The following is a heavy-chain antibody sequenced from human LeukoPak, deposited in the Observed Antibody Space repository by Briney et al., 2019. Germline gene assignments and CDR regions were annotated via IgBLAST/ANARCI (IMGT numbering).Heavy chain of an antibody. D-gene: IGHD4-23*01. Sequence: GGSLRLSCAASGFTFSSYWMSWVRQAPGKGLEWVANIKQDGSEKYYVDSVKGRFTISRDNAKNSLYLQMNSLRAEDTAVYYCARVRGSRTFSYYYYGMDVWGQGTTVTVSS. CDR2: IKQDGSEK. CDR3: ARVRGSRTFSYYYYGMDV. V-gene: IGHV3-7*01. J-gene: IGHJ6*02. CDR1: GFTFSSYW.